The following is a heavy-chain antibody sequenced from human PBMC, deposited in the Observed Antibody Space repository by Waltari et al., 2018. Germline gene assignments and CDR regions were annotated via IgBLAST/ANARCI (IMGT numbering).Heavy chain of an antibody. J-gene: IGHJ4*02. CDR2: IIPILGIA. CDR1: GGTFSSYT. V-gene: IGHV1-69*02. Sequence: QVQLVQSGAAVKKPGSSVKVSCKASGGTFSSYTISWVRQAPGQGLEWMGRIIPILGIANYAQKFQGRVTITADKSTSTAYMELSSLRSEDTAVYYCARQLPGGSSSWYGYWGQGTLVTVSS. D-gene: IGHD6-13*01. CDR3: ARQLPGGSSSWYGY.